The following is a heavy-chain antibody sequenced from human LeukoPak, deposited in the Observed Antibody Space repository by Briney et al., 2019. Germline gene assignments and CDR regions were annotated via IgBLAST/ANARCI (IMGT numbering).Heavy chain of an antibody. V-gene: IGHV3-30*04. Sequence: GGSLRLSCAASGFTFSSYAMHWVRQAPGKGLEWVAVISYDGSNKYYADSVKGRFTISRDNSKNTLYLQMNSLRAEDTAVYYCARGLSVYYYDSSGYDGGYWGQGTLVTVSS. J-gene: IGHJ4*02. CDR2: ISYDGSNK. D-gene: IGHD3-22*01. CDR3: ARGLSVYYYDSSGYDGGY. CDR1: GFTFSSYA.